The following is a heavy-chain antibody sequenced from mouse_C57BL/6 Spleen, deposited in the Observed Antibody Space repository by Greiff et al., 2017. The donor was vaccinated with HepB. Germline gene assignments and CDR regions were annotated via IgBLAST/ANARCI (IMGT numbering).Heavy chain of an antibody. V-gene: IGHV14-4*01. CDR3: TTHYYFDY. CDR1: GFNIKDDY. CDR2: IDPENGDT. J-gene: IGHJ2*01. Sequence: EVQLKQSGAELVRPGASVKLSCTASGFNIKDDYMHWVKQRPEQGLEWIGWIDPENGDTEYASKFQGKATITADTSSNTAYLQLSSLTSEDTAVYYCTTHYYFDYWGQGTTLTVSS.